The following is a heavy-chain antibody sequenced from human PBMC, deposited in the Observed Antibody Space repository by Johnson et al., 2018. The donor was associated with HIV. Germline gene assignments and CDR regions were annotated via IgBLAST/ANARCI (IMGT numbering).Heavy chain of an antibody. CDR3: AKGPLTVTRAFDI. Sequence: QVQLVESGGGVVQPGRSLRLSCAASGFTFSSYAMHWVRQAPGKGLEWVAFIRYDGTNKYYTDSVKGRFTISRDNSKNTLYLQMNSLRAEDTAVYHCAKGPLTVTRAFDIWGQGTLITVSS. J-gene: IGHJ3*02. CDR1: GFTFSSYA. D-gene: IGHD4-17*01. V-gene: IGHV3-30*04. CDR2: IRYDGTNK.